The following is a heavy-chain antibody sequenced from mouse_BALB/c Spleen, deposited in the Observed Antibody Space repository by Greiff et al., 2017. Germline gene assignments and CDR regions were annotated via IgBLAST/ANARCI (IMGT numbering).Heavy chain of an antibody. J-gene: IGHJ4*01. Sequence: VKLQQSGAELARPGASVKLSCKASGYTFTSYWMQWVKQRPGQGLEWIGAIYPGDGDTRYTQKFKGKATLTADKSSSTAYMQLSSLASEDSAVYYCARTTTDDYAMDYWGQGTSVTVSA. CDR1: GYTFTSYW. V-gene: IGHV1-87*01. CDR3: ARTTTDDYAMDY. CDR2: IYPGDGDT. D-gene: IGHD1-1*01.